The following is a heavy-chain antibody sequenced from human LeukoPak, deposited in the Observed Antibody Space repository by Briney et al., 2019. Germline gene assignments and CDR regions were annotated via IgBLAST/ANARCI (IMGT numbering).Heavy chain of an antibody. CDR2: ISTYNGHT. Sequence: ASVKVSCKASGYTFTSYGISWVRQAPGQGLEWMGWISTYNGHTNYARKVRGRVTMTTDTSTSTAYMELRSLRSDDTAVYYCARAAAGAPYYGMDVWGQGTTVTVSS. J-gene: IGHJ6*02. V-gene: IGHV1-18*01. CDR3: ARAAAGAPYYGMDV. D-gene: IGHD6-13*01. CDR1: GYTFTSYG.